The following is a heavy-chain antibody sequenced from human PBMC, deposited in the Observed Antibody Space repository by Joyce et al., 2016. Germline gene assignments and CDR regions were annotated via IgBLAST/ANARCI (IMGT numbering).Heavy chain of an antibody. CDR1: GFTFSNAW. CDR2: SKRKTDGGTT. D-gene: IGHD3-10*01. J-gene: IGHJ4*02. V-gene: IGHV3-15*01. Sequence: EVQLVESGGGLVKPGGSLRLSCAASGFTFSNAWMSWVRQVPGKGLEWVGRSKRKTDGGTTDDAAPVKGRFTISRDDSKNTLFLQMNSLKTEDTALYYCTTDLRWMVNMVRGVMMEFDYWGQGTLVTVSS. CDR3: TTDLRWMVNMVRGVMMEFDY.